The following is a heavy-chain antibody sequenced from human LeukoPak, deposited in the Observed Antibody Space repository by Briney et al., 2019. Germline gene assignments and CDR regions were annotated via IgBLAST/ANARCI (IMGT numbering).Heavy chain of an antibody. CDR2: MNPNSGNT. V-gene: IGHV1-8*03. CDR3: ARGQWLGL. CDR1: GYTFTSYD. J-gene: IGHJ4*02. D-gene: IGHD6-19*01. Sequence: GASVKVSCKASGYTFTSYDINWVRQATGQGLEWMGWMNPNSGNTGYAQKFQRRVTITRNTSISTAYMEPRSLRAEDTAGYYCARGQWLGLWGQGTLVSVSS.